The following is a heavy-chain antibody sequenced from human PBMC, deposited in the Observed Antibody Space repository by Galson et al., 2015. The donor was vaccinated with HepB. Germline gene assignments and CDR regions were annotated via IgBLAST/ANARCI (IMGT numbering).Heavy chain of an antibody. CDR1: GYTFTGYY. V-gene: IGHV1-2*02. Sequence: SVKVSCKASGYTFTGYYIHWVRQAPGQGLEWMGWINPNSGGTNYAQKFQGRVTMTRDTSISTAYMELSRLRSDDTAVYYCAREGLGVPAAISFDYWGQGTLVTVSS. J-gene: IGHJ4*02. CDR2: INPNSGGT. D-gene: IGHD2-2*01. CDR3: AREGLGVPAAISFDY.